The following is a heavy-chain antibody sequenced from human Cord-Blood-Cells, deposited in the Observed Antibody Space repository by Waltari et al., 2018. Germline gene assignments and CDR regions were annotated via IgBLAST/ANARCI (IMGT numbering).Heavy chain of an antibody. CDR3: ARSALGSSSWFDY. V-gene: IGHV1-2*04. CDR2: INPNRGGT. J-gene: IGHJ4*02. CDR1: GYTFTGYY. D-gene: IGHD6-13*01. Sequence: QVQLVQSGAEVKKPGASVKVSCKASGYTFTGYYRHWVRQAPGQGLEWMGWINPNRGGTNYAQKFQCWVTMTRDTSISTAYMELSRLRSDDTAVYYCARSALGSSSWFDYWGQGTLVTVSS.